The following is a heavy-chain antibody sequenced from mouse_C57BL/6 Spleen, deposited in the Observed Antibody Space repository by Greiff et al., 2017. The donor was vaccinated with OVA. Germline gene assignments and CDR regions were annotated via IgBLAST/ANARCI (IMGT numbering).Heavy chain of an antibody. D-gene: IGHD3-2*02. V-gene: IGHV1-82*01. CDR3: ARLGSSASYYAMDY. J-gene: IGHJ4*01. CDR1: GYAFSSSW. Sequence: QVQLQQSGPELVKPGASVKISCKASGYAFSSSWMNWVKQTPGKGLEWIGRIYPGDGDTNYNGKFKGKATLTADKSSSTAYMQLSSLTSEDSAVYVCARLGSSASYYAMDYWGQGTSVTVSS. CDR2: IYPGDGDT.